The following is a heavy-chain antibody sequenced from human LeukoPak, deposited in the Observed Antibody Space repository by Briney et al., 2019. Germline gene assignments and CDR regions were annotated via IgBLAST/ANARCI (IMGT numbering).Heavy chain of an antibody. J-gene: IGHJ4*02. D-gene: IGHD5-24*01. V-gene: IGHV4-39*01. CDR2: IYYSGST. CDR3: ARQQVEMATHFDY. Sequence: SETLSLTCTVSGGCISSSSYYWGWIRQPPGKGLEWIGSIYYSGSTYYNPSLKSRVTISVDTSKNQFSLKLSSVTAPDTAVYYCARQQVEMATHFDYWGQGTLVTVSS. CDR1: GGCISSSSYY.